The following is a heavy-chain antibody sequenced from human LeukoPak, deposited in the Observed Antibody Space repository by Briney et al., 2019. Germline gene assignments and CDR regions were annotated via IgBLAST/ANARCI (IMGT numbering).Heavy chain of an antibody. CDR3: ARFWSGLDY. Sequence: SETLSLTCIVSGDLFSDYKWSWIRQSPGKELEWIGHIYSSGNPNYNPSSRSRVTISIDTSRKQFSLMLTSVTAADTAVYYCARFWSGLDYWGQGTLVTVSP. D-gene: IGHD3-3*01. J-gene: IGHJ4*02. CDR2: IYSSGNP. V-gene: IGHV4-59*01. CDR1: GDLFSDYK.